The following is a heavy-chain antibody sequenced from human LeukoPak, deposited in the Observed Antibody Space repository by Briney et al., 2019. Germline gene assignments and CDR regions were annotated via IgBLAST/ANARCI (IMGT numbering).Heavy chain of an antibody. CDR3: ARTLGIAMVRGRTYYFDY. Sequence: SETLSLTCTVSGGSISSYYCSWIRQPPGKGLEWIGYIYYTGSTNYNPSLKSRVTISVDTSKNQFSLKLSSVTAADTAVYYCARTLGIAMVRGRTYYFDYWGQGTLVTVSS. V-gene: IGHV4-59*08. CDR1: GGSISSYY. J-gene: IGHJ4*02. CDR2: IYYTGST. D-gene: IGHD3-10*01.